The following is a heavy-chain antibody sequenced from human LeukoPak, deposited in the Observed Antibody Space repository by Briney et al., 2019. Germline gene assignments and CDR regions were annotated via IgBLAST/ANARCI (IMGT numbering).Heavy chain of an antibody. CDR2: ISTYNGNT. CDR3: ATEKIGWLDP. D-gene: IGHD5-12*01. V-gene: IGHV1-18*01. J-gene: IGHJ5*02. CDR1: GQTFSIYG. Sequence: GASVKVSFKTSGQTFSIYGITWVRQAPGQGLEWMGWISTYNGNTDYAQQFRGRISMSADTSTNTAYMELRILRPDDTAIYYCATEKIGWLDPWGQGTLVTVSS.